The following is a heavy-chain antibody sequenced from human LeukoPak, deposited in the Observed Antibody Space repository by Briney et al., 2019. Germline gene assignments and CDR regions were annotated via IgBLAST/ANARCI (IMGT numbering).Heavy chain of an antibody. D-gene: IGHD2-2*01. CDR1: GYSFTSYW. V-gene: IGHV5-51*01. J-gene: IGHJ3*02. CDR2: IYPGDSDT. CDR3: ARQRGYCSGTSCSSGGVDI. Sequence: GESLKISCKGSGYSFTSYWIGWVRQMPGKGLEWMGIIYPGDSDTRYSPSFQGQVTISADKSISTAYLQWSSLKASDTAMYYCARQRGYCSGTSCSSGGVDIWGQGTMVTVSS.